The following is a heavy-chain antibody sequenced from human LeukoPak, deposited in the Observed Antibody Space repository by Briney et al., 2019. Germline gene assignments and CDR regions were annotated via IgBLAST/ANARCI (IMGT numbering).Heavy chain of an antibody. J-gene: IGHJ3*02. CDR2: IYYSGST. Sequence: SETLSLTCTVSGGSISSYYWSWIRQPPGKGLEWIGYIYYSGSTNYNPSLKSRVTISVDTSKNQFSLKLSSVTAADTAVYYCARETPTLTTVVTTDAFDIWGQGTMVTVSS. D-gene: IGHD4-23*01. CDR3: ARETPTLTTVVTTDAFDI. CDR1: GGSISSYY. V-gene: IGHV4-59*01.